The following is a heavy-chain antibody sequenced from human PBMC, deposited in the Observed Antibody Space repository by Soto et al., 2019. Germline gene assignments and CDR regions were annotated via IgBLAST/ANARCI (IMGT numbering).Heavy chain of an antibody. V-gene: IGHV3-74*01. CDR2: IRRDGGGT. CDR1: GFTFSTYC. CDR3: VRGTSAWRGMDY. J-gene: IGHJ4*02. D-gene: IGHD6-19*01. Sequence: EVQLVESGGGLVQPGGSLRLSCAVSGFTFSTYCMHWVRQAPETGLVWVSRIRRDGGGTDYADSVKGRFTISRDDAENSLHLQMNSLRVEDTAIYYCVRGTSAWRGMDYWGQGTLVTVSS.